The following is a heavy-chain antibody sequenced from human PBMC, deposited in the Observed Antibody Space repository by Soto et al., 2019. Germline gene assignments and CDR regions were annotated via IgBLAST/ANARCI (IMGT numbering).Heavy chain of an antibody. V-gene: IGHV4-31*11. Sequence: QLQLEESGPGLVKPSQTLSLTCAVSGGSISNGGYYWSWIRQHPGKGLEWIGSIYFSGSTYYNPSLKSRVTNSVATPKDQFSLEQSSVTSAATAVYYCARDSHSQLPHHRWGGGYMDVWGKVTTVTVSS. D-gene: IGHD2-2*01. CDR1: GGSISNGGYY. CDR2: IYFSGST. CDR3: ARDSHSQLPHHRWGGGYMDV. J-gene: IGHJ6*03.